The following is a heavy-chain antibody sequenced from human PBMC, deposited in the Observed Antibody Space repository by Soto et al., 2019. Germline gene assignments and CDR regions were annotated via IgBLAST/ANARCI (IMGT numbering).Heavy chain of an antibody. D-gene: IGHD3-22*01. CDR2: INYSGST. J-gene: IGHJ4*02. CDR3: ARLGGYVSVGYYYLWDS. V-gene: IGHV4-34*01. Sequence: QVQLQQWGAGLLKPSETLSLTCGVSGGSFRGYSWNWIRQSPEKGLEWIGEINYSGSTYHNLSLKGRVTMSVDASRNQFSLKLTSMTAADTAVYYCARLGGYVSVGYYYLWDSWGQGTLVTVSS. CDR1: GGSFRGYS.